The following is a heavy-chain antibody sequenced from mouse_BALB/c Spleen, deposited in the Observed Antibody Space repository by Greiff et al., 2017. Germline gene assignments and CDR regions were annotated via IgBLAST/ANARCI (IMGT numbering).Heavy chain of an antibody. CDR1: GFTFSSYG. V-gene: IGHV5-6-3*01. CDR2: INSNGGST. Sequence: EVKLMESGGGLVQPGGSLKLSCAASGFTFSSYGMSWVRQTPDKRLELVATINSNGGSTYYPDSVKGRFTISRDNAKNTLYLQMSSLKSEDTAMYYCARGTGDYWGQGTSVTVSS. J-gene: IGHJ4*01. D-gene: IGHD4-1*01. CDR3: ARGTGDY.